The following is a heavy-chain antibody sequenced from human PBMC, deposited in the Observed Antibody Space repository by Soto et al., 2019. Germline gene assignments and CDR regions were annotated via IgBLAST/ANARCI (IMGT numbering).Heavy chain of an antibody. J-gene: IGHJ4*02. Sequence: SETLSLTCTVSGGSISSSSYYWGWIRQPPGKGLEWIGSIYYSGSTYYNPSLKSRVTISVDTSKNQFSLKLSSVTSLRAEDTAVYYCAKEEGSTWYPTDYWGQGTLVTVSS. CDR1: GGSISSSSYY. V-gene: IGHV4-39*07. D-gene: IGHD6-13*01. CDR3: AKEEGSTWYPTDY. CDR2: IYYSGST.